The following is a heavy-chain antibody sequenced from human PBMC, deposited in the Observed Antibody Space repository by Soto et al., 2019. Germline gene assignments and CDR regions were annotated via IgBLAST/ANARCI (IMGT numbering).Heavy chain of an antibody. CDR1: GFAFSSYG. Sequence: QAQLVESGGGVVQPGRSLRLSCAASGFAFSSYGMHWVRQAPGTGLEWVAVISYDGSLQHYADSVKGRFTISRDNSKNMVLLQMSSLRAEDKAVYYCVSDRGYGHASGPYALGQGTLVGVSS. J-gene: IGHJ5*02. CDR3: VSDRGYGHASGPYA. D-gene: IGHD5-18*01. V-gene: IGHV3-30*03. CDR2: ISYDGSLQ.